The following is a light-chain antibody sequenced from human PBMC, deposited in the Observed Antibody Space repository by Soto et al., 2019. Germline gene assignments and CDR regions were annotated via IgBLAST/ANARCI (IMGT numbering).Light chain of an antibody. Sequence: EIVLTQSPGTLSLSPGERATLSCRASQSISSTYLTWYHQKPGQAPRLLIYDASRGATGIPDRFSGSGSGTDFSLTISRLEPEDFAVYYCQHYDSARWTFGLGTKVDIK. CDR1: QSISSTY. V-gene: IGKV3-20*01. J-gene: IGKJ1*01. CDR2: DAS. CDR3: QHYDSARWT.